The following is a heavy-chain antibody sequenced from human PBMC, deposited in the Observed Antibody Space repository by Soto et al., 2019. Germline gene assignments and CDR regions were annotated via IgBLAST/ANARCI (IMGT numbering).Heavy chain of an antibody. J-gene: IGHJ3*02. CDR1: GFTFDDYA. CDR3: AKASSVAGTIEPAFDI. V-gene: IGHV3-9*01. D-gene: IGHD6-19*01. Sequence: GGSLRLSCAASGFTFDDYAMHWVRQAPGKGLEWVSGISWDSGSIGYADSVKGRFTISRDNAKNSLYLKMNSRRDEDTALYYCAKASSVAGTIEPAFDIWGQGTMVTVSS. CDR2: ISWDSGSI.